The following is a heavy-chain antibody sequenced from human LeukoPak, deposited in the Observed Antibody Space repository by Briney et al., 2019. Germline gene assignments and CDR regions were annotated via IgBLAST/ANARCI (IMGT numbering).Heavy chain of an antibody. CDR1: GGSVNSYY. J-gene: IGHJ3*02. D-gene: IGHD7-27*01. Sequence: PSETLSLTCTVSGGSVNSYYWSWIRQPPGKGLEWIGYIYTTGRTNYNPSLKSRVTISVDTSKNQFSLKLSSVTAADTAVYYCAKILGSGVWYGFDIWGQGTMVTVSS. CDR3: AKILGSGVWYGFDI. CDR2: IYTTGRT. V-gene: IGHV4-4*09.